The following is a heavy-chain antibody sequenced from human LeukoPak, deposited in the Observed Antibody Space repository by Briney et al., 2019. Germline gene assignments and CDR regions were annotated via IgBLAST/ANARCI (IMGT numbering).Heavy chain of an antibody. CDR1: GFTFSSYG. J-gene: IGHJ5*02. Sequence: PGGSLRLSCAASGFTFSSYGMHWVRQAPGKGLEWVAFTRYDGSNKYYADSVKGRFTISRDNSKNTLYLQMNSLRAEDTAVYYCAKVGHVAAAAPGWFDPWGQGTLVTVSS. CDR2: TRYDGSNK. V-gene: IGHV3-30*02. D-gene: IGHD6-13*01. CDR3: AKVGHVAAAAPGWFDP.